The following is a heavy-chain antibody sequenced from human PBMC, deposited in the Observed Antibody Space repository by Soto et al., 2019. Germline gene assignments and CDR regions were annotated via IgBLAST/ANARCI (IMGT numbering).Heavy chain of an antibody. J-gene: IGHJ4*02. CDR2: ISSSGSTI. CDR3: ARDRITMVRGVIKGSFDY. V-gene: IGHV3-11*01. CDR1: GFTFSDYY. D-gene: IGHD3-10*01. Sequence: GGSLRLSCAASGFTFSDYYMSWIRQAPGKGLEWVSYISSSGSTIYYADSVKGRFTISRDNAKNSLYLQMNSLRAEDTAVYYCARDRITMVRGVIKGSFDYWGQGTLVTVSS.